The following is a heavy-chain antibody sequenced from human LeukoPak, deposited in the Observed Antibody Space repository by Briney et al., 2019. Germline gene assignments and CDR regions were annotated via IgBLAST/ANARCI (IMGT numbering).Heavy chain of an antibody. J-gene: IGHJ6*02. CDR2: INPSGGST. CDR3: AREDVVVAADYYYYGMDV. V-gene: IGHV1-46*01. D-gene: IGHD2-15*01. Sequence: ASVKVSCKASGYTFTGYYIHWVRQAPGQGLEWMGIINPSGGSTSYAQKFQGRVTMTRDTSTSTVYMELSSLRSEDTAVYYCAREDVVVAADYYYYGMDVWGQGTTVTVSS. CDR1: GYTFTGYY.